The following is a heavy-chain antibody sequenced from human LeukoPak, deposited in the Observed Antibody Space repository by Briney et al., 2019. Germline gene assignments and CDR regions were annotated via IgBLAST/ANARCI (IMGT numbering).Heavy chain of an antibody. D-gene: IGHD1-1*01. CDR3: ASRASLESWYFDL. J-gene: IGHJ2*01. V-gene: IGHV1-18*01. CDR2: MSTHNGDT. Sequence: ASVKVSCKASGYTFTSYGITWVRQAPGQGLEWMGWMSTHNGDTKYAQKFQDRVSMTTDTSTTAYMELRSLTSDDTAVYYCASRASLESWYFDLWGRGTLVTVSS. CDR1: GYTFTSYG.